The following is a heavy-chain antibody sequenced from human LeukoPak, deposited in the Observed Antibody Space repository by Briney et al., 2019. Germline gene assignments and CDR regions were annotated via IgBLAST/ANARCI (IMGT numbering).Heavy chain of an antibody. J-gene: IGHJ5*02. CDR2: INPDSGGT. CDR1: GYTFNDYY. CDR3: TRQARAGNWFDP. V-gene: IGHV1-2*02. Sequence: ASVTVSCKSSGYTFNDYYIHWVRQAPGQGLEWMGWINPDSGGTKYAQKFQGRVTMTRDTSIRTVYMELSRLTYDDTAVFYCTRQARAGNWFDPWGRGTLVTVSS. D-gene: IGHD5-12*01.